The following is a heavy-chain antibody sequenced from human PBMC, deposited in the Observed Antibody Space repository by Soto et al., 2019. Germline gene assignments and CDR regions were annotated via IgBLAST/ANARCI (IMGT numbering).Heavy chain of an antibody. D-gene: IGHD6-19*01. V-gene: IGHV4-30-2*01. J-gene: IGHJ5*02. CDR1: GGSYSISTYS. CDR2: IYQSGVT. Sequence: PSETLSLTCNMSGGSYSISTYSWSWIRQPPGTALQWIGFIYQSGVTSYNPSLASRVSISLDRSNNQCSLKLKSVTAADTAVYFCAGMPYTSGLRFDPWGPGTQVTVSS. CDR3: AGMPYTSGLRFDP.